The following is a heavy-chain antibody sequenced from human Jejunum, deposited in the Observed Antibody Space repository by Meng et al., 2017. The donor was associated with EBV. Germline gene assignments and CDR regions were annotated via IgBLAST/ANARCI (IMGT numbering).Heavy chain of an antibody. V-gene: IGHV4-39*01. CDR1: GGSISISYY. J-gene: IGHJ4*02. D-gene: IGHD4-17*01. CDR3: VKHGLYGPLY. CDR2: IYHTGTT. Sequence: QQQLQESGPGLVKPSXXRSLTCSVSGGSISISYYWGWIRQPPGKGLEGIGSIYHTGTTHYNPSLEGRVTVSVDTSKNQFSLNLRSVTAADTAVYYCVKHGLYGPLYWGQGTLVTVSS.